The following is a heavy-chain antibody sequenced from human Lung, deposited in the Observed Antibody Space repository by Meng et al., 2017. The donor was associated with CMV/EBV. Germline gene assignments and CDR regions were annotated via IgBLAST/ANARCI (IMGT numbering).Heavy chain of an antibody. J-gene: IGHJ2*01. CDR2: IYWNDDK. CDR3: AHSGLVVPAVRYWYFDL. Sequence: SGPTLVXPTQTLTLTCTFSGFSLSTSGVGVGWIRQPPGKALEWLALIYWNDDKRYSPSLKSRLTITKDTSKNQVVLTMTNMDPVDTATYYCAHSGLVVPAVRYWYFDLWGRGXLVTVSS. V-gene: IGHV2-5*01. D-gene: IGHD2-2*01. CDR1: GFSLSTSGVG.